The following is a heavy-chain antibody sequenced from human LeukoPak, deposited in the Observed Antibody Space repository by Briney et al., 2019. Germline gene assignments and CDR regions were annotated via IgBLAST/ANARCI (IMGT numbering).Heavy chain of an antibody. J-gene: IGHJ4*02. CDR3: ASATGTTGDPMGPFDY. V-gene: IGHV1-69*13. CDR1: GGTFSSYA. CDR2: IIPIFGTA. D-gene: IGHD1-1*01. Sequence: ASVKVSCKASGGTFSSYAISWVRQAPGQGLEWMGGIIPIFGTANYAQKFQGRVTITADESTSTAYMELSSLRSEDTAVYYCASATGTTGDPMGPFDYWGQGTLVTVSS.